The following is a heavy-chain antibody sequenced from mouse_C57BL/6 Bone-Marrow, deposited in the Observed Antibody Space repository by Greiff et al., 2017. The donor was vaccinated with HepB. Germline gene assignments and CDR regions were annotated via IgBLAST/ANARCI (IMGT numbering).Heavy chain of an antibody. CDR2: IYPGDGDT. V-gene: IGHV1-82*01. Sequence: QVQLQQSGPELVKPGASVKISCKASGYAFSSSWMNWVKQRPGQGLEWIGRIYPGDGDTNYNGKFKGKATLTADKSSSTAYMQLSSLTSEDSAVYFCARYYYGRDYAMDYWGQGTSVTVSS. J-gene: IGHJ4*01. D-gene: IGHD1-1*01. CDR3: ARYYYGRDYAMDY. CDR1: GYAFSSSW.